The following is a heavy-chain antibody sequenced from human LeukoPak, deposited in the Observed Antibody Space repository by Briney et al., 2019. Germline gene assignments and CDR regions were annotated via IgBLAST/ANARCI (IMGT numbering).Heavy chain of an antibody. V-gene: IGHV4-59*01. CDR3: ARGQAGFGELYQFDY. Sequence: SETLPLTCTASGCIIRSYYLNWIRPPRGKGRDWIGFIYYSGSTNYNPSLNSRVTISVDTSKNQFSLKLSSVTAADTAVYYCARGQAGFGELYQFDYWGQGTLVTVSS. CDR2: IYYSGST. D-gene: IGHD3-10*01. CDR1: GCIIRSYY. J-gene: IGHJ4*02.